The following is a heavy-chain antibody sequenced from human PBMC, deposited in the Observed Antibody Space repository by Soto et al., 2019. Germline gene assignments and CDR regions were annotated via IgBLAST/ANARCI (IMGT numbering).Heavy chain of an antibody. V-gene: IGHV3-7*01. Sequence: SGGSLRLSCVASGFSLSDYWMSWVRQAPGQSPEWVANIKQDESEKNYLASVKGRFTISRDISKNSLYLQMNSLRAEDTALYYCARNYRSDTMMPQNWFDPWGQGTLVTVSS. CDR3: ARNYRSDTMMPQNWFDP. CDR2: IKQDESEK. CDR1: GFSLSDYW. J-gene: IGHJ5*02. D-gene: IGHD3-22*01.